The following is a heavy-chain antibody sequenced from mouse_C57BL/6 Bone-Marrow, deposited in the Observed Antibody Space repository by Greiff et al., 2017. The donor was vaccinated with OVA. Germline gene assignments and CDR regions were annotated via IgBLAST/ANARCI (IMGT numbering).Heavy chain of an antibody. CDR2: ISNLAYSI. CDR3: ARWHDYYYYAMDC. D-gene: IGHD2-4*01. CDR1: GFTFSDYG. Sequence: EVQGVESGGGLVQPGGSLKLSCAASGFTFSDYGMAWVRQAPRKGPEWVASISNLAYSIYYADTVTGRFTISRENAENTLYLEMSSLRSEDTAMYYCARWHDYYYYAMDCWGQGTSVTVSS. V-gene: IGHV5-15*01. J-gene: IGHJ4*01.